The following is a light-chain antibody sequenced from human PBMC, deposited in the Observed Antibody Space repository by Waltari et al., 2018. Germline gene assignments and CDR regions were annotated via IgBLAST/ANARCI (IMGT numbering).Light chain of an antibody. J-gene: IGLJ2*01. CDR1: SSDVGGYNY. V-gene: IGLV2-14*03. CDR2: DVS. Sequence: GQSITISCTGPSSDVGGYNYVSWYQQHPGKAPKLMIYDVSNRPSGVSTRFSGSQSGNTASLTISGLQAEDEADYYCSSYTSSSTVVVGGGTKLTVL. CDR3: SSYTSSSTVV.